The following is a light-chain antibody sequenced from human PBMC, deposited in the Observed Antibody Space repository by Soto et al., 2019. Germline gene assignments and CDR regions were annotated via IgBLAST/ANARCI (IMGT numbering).Light chain of an antibody. V-gene: IGKV3-20*01. CDR3: QHYGTSAL. CDR1: QSVSDMY. J-gene: IGKJ3*01. CDR2: AS. Sequence: EIVLTQSPGTLSLAQGERATLSCRASQSVSDMYLAWYQHKPGQAPRLLIYASNRATGIPDRFSGSGSGTDFTLTINRLEPEDFAVYYCQHYGTSALFGPGTKVEIK.